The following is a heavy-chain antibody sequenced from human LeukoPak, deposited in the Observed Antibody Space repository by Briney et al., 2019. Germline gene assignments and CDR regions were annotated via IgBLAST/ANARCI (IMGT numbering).Heavy chain of an antibody. V-gene: IGHV3-23*01. J-gene: IGHJ3*02. CDR2: INTGGST. CDR3: AKDKHRWAFDI. Sequence: GGSLRLSCAASGFTFSSYGMSWVRQAPGKGLEWVSAINTGGSTFYADSVKGRFTISRDNSKNTLYLQMNSLRAEDTAVYYCAKDKHRWAFDIWGQGTMVTVSS. CDR1: GFTFSSYG. D-gene: IGHD5-24*01.